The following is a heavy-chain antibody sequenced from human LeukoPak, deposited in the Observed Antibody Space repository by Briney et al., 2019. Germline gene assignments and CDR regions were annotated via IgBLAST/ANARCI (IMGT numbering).Heavy chain of an antibody. CDR3: ARDLPPGAAGVTGPFDY. D-gene: IGHD6-13*01. CDR1: GDSVSSNSAA. CDR2: TYHTSKWCN. V-gene: IGHV6-1*01. J-gene: IGHJ4*02. Sequence: SQTLSLTCAISGDSVSSNSAAWNWIRQSPSRGLEWLGRTYHTSKWCNDYAVSVKSRITINPDTSKNQFSLQLRSVTPEDTAVYYCARDLPPGAAGVTGPFDYWGQGTLVTVSA.